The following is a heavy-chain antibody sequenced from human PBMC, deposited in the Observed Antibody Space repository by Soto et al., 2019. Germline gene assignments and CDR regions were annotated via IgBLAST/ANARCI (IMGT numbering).Heavy chain of an antibody. D-gene: IGHD2-2*01. CDR3: TRGAIVVVPAASYYYYYGMDV. CDR2: IIPILGIA. J-gene: IGHJ6*02. CDR1: GGTFSNYT. V-gene: IGHV1-69*02. Sequence: GASVKVSCEASGGTFSNYTISCVRQAPGQELEWMGRIIPILGIANYAQKFQGRVTITADKSTSTAYMELSSLRSEDTAVYYCTRGAIVVVPAASYYYYYGMDVWGQGITVTVSS.